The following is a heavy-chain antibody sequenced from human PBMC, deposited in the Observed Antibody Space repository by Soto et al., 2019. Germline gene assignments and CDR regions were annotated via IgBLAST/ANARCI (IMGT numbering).Heavy chain of an antibody. J-gene: IGHJ4*02. V-gene: IGHV3-30*18. CDR1: GFTFSNYA. CDR2: IASDGKDK. Sequence: QVQLVESGGGVVQPGRSLKLSCAASGFTFSNYAIHWVRQAPGKGLEWVAVIASDGKDKRYADSVEGRFTISRDNSKNTVYLSMNSLRGEETAVYYCAKDGAIAAADYFFDYWGQGSLVTVSS. CDR3: AKDGAIAAADYFFDY. D-gene: IGHD6-13*01.